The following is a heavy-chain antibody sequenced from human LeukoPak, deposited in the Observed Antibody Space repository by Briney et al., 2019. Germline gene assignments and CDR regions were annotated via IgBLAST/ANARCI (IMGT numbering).Heavy chain of an antibody. J-gene: IGHJ4*02. Sequence: SETLSLTCAVYGGSFSGYYWRWIRQPPGKRLEWIGEINHSGSTNYNPSLKSRVTISVDTSKNQFSLKLSSVTAADTAVYYCARTRFPNYYDSSGQNTYFDYWGQGTLVTVSS. V-gene: IGHV4-34*01. D-gene: IGHD3-22*01. CDR1: GGSFSGYY. CDR3: ARTRFPNYYDSSGQNTYFDY. CDR2: INHSGST.